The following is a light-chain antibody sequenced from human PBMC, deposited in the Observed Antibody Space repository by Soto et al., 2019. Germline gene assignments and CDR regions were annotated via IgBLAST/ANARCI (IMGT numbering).Light chain of an antibody. CDR2: AAS. V-gene: IGKV1-12*01. Sequence: DIQMTQSPFSVSASVGDRVTITCRASQDISIWLAWYQQKPGKAPKLLIYAASGLHSGVPSRFSGSGSGTDFTLTISGLQPEDFAPYYCLQANSFPFTFGPGNKVDIK. J-gene: IGKJ3*01. CDR1: QDISIW. CDR3: LQANSFPFT.